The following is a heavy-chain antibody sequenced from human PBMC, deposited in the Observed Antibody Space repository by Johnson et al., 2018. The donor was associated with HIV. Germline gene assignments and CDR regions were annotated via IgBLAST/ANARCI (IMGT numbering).Heavy chain of an antibody. CDR1: GFTFEDYG. Sequence: VQLVESGGGAVRPGGSLRLSCVVSGFTFEDYGMSWVRQAPGKGLEWVSAINWNGGSTTYADSVKGRFIISRDNAKNSLYLQMNSLRAEDTAVYYCAKDRILSGYGPGAFDIWGQGTMVTVSS. D-gene: IGHD5-12*01. V-gene: IGHV3-20*04. CDR2: INWNGGST. J-gene: IGHJ3*02. CDR3: AKDRILSGYGPGAFDI.